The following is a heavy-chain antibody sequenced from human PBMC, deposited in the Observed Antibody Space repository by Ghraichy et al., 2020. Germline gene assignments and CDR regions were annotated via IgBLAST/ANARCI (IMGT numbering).Heavy chain of an antibody. CDR3: ARDYGGSSWYSYYYGMDV. CDR1: GYTFTSYG. CDR2: ISAYNGNT. J-gene: IGHJ6*02. V-gene: IGHV1-18*04. Sequence: ASVKVSCKASGYTFTSYGISWVRQAPGQGLEWMGWISAYNGNTNYAQKLQGRVTMTTDTSTSTAYMELRSLRSDDTAVYYCARDYGGSSWYSYYYGMDVWGQGTTVTVSS. D-gene: IGHD6-13*01.